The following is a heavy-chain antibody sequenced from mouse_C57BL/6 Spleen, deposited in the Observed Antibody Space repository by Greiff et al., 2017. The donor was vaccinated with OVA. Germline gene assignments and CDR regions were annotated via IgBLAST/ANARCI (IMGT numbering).Heavy chain of an antibody. CDR2: ISSGRSTI. Sequence: EVKLVESGGGLVKPGGSLKLSCAASGFTFRDYGMHWVRQAPEKGLEWVAYISSGRSTIYYADTVKGRFTISRDNAKNTLFLQMTILRSEDTAMYYCARGGYYVDYFDYWGQGTTLTVSS. D-gene: IGHD2-3*01. V-gene: IGHV5-17*01. J-gene: IGHJ2*01. CDR1: GFTFRDYG. CDR3: ARGGYYVDYFDY.